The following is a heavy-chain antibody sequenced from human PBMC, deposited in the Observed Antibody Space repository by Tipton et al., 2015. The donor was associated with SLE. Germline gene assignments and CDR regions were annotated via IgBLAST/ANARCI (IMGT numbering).Heavy chain of an antibody. J-gene: IGHJ4*02. CDR2: ISYDGSNK. CDR3: ARSLSGYDFFDY. D-gene: IGHD5-12*01. V-gene: IGHV3-30*04. CDR1: GFTFSIYA. Sequence: RSLRLSCAASGFTFSIYAMHWVRQAPGKGLEWVAVISYDGSNKYYADSVKGRLTISRDNSKNTLYLQMNSLRAEDSAVYYCARSLSGYDFFDYWGQGTLVTVSS.